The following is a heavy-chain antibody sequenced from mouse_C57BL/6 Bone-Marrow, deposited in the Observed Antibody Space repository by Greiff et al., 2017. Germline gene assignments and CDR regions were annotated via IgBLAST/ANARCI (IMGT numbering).Heavy chain of an antibody. CDR3: ARYTYGSSPYWYFDV. Sequence: EVQLQQSGPGLAKPSQTLSLTCSVTGYSITSYYWNWIRKFPGNKLEYMGYISYSGSTYYNPSLKSRISITRDTSKNQYYLQLNSVTTEDTATYYCARYTYGSSPYWYFDVWGTGTTVTVSS. V-gene: IGHV3-8*01. J-gene: IGHJ1*03. CDR2: ISYSGST. CDR1: GYSITSYY. D-gene: IGHD1-1*01.